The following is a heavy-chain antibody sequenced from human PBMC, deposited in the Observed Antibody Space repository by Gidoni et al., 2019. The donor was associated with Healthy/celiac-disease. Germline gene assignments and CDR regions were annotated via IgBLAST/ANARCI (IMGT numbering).Heavy chain of an antibody. J-gene: IGHJ4*02. CDR1: TFSSYA. D-gene: IGHD2-15*01. V-gene: IGHV3-23*01. CDR3: AKDTETVVTHYFDY. CDR2: ISGSGGST. Sequence: TFSSYAMSWVRQAPGKGLEWVSAISGSGGSTYYADSVKGRFTISRDNSKNTLYLQMNSLRAEDTAVYYCAKDTETVVTHYFDYWGQGTLVTVSS.